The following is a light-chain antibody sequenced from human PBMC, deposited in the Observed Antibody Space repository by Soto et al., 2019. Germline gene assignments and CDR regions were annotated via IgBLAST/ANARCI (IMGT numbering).Light chain of an antibody. Sequence: IVLSHSPATLSLCQGERATLSGRASQSVSSRYLAWYQQKPGQAPRLLIYGASSRATGIPDRFSGSGSGTDFTLTISRLEPEDFAVYYCQQYGSSPTFGQGTKVDI. CDR2: GAS. J-gene: IGKJ1*01. CDR3: QQYGSSPT. CDR1: QSVSSRY. V-gene: IGKV3-20*01.